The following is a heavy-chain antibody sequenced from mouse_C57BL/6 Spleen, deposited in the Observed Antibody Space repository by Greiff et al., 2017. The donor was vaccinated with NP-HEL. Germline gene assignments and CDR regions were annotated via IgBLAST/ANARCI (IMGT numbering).Heavy chain of an antibody. Sequence: VKLQQPGAELVRPGSSVKLSCKASGYTFTSYWMHWVKQRPIQGLEWIGNIDPSDSETHYNQKFKDKATLTVDKSSSTAYMQLSSLTSEDSAVYYCARIYDGYYGWYFDVWGTGTTVTVSS. CDR2: IDPSDSET. CDR1: GYTFTSYW. D-gene: IGHD2-3*01. V-gene: IGHV1-52*01. J-gene: IGHJ1*03. CDR3: ARIYDGYYGWYFDV.